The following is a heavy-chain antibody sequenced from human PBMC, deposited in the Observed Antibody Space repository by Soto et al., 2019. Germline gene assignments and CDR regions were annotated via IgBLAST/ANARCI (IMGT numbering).Heavy chain of an antibody. D-gene: IGHD7-27*01. CDR2: IYTDGST. CDR3: DRDQSGAADV. V-gene: IGHV4-4*07. Sequence: QVQLQESGPGLVEPSETLSLTCIVSGASVTTFSWNWIRHSAGKGLEWIGRIYTDGSTSYITSLNSRFTLLLDTYKKQLSLSLRFVTAADKAVYFCDRDQSGAADVWGQGTMVSVA. CDR1: GASVTTFS. J-gene: IGHJ3*01.